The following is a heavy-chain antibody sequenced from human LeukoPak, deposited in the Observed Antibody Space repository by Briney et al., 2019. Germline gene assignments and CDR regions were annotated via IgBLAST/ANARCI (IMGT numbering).Heavy chain of an antibody. CDR2: IYYSGST. Sequence: SQTLSLTCTVSGGSVSSGDYYWSWIRQPPGKGLEWIGYIYYSGSTYSNPSLKSRVSISIDTSKNQFSLKLSSLTAADTAVYYCARDPTPAVATNYYGMDVWGQGTTVTVSS. CDR3: ARDPTPAVATNYYGMDV. D-gene: IGHD6-19*01. J-gene: IGHJ6*02. V-gene: IGHV4-30-4*01. CDR1: GGSVSSGDYY.